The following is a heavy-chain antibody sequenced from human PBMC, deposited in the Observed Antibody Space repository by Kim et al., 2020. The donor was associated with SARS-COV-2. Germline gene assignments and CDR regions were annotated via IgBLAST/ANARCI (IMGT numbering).Heavy chain of an antibody. J-gene: IGHJ5*02. V-gene: IGHV3-30*18. CDR2: ISYDGSNK. D-gene: IGHD2-21*02. CDR1: GFTFSSYG. Sequence: GSLRLSCAASGFTFSSYGMHWVRQAPGKGLEWVAVISYDGSNKYYADSVKGRFTISRDNSKNTLYLQMNSLRAEDTAVYYCAKDIGGDSGNWFDPWGQG. CDR3: AKDIGGDSGNWFDP.